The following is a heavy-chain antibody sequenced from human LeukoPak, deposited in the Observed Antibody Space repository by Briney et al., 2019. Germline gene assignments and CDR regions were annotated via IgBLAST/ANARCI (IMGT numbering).Heavy chain of an antibody. CDR1: GGSFSGYY. Sequence: SETLSLTCAVYGGSFSGYYWGWIRQPPGKGLEWIAIIYHSGSTYYNPSPKSRVTISVDTSKNQFSLNLSSVTAADTAVYYCARAFGELFPVDYWGQGTLVTVSS. V-gene: IGHV4-38-2*01. CDR3: ARAFGELFPVDY. J-gene: IGHJ4*02. CDR2: IYHSGST. D-gene: IGHD3-10*01.